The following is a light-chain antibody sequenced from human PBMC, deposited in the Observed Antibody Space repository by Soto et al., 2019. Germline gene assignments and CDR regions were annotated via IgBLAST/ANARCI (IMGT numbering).Light chain of an antibody. CDR2: EVR. V-gene: IGLV2-14*03. CDR3: SSFRPKSTRI. Sequence: QSALTQPASVSGSPGQSITISCAGTMRDIGAYNLVSWYQQHPGKAPQLIIYEVRNRPSGISLRFSGSKSGNTASLTISGLQAEDEADYYCSSFRPKSTRIFGGGTKVTVL. J-gene: IGLJ2*01. CDR1: MRDIGAYNL.